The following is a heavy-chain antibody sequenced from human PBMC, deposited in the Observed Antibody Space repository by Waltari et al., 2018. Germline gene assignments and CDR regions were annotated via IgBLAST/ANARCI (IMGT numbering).Heavy chain of an antibody. D-gene: IGHD2-15*01. CDR1: GTTVGGDG. V-gene: IGHV3-7*01. J-gene: IGHJ3*01. Sequence: EVELVEPGGGLVQPGGSWRLSCVASGTTVGGDGMTCVREAPGKGLEWVANINQDGSKKNYVDSVKGRFTISRDNAMNSLDLQMDSLRAEDTTLYYCARDLSPDCGAGCYLDAFDVWGQGTMVTVSA. CDR2: INQDGSKK. CDR3: ARDLSPDCGAGCYLDAFDV.